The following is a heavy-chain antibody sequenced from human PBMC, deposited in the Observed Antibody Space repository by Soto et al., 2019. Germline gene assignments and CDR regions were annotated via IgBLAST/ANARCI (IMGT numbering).Heavy chain of an antibody. Sequence: QVQLVESGGGVVQPGRSLRLSCAASGFTFSSYGMHWVRQAPGKGLEWVAVISYDGSNKYYADSVKGRFTISRDNSKNTLYLQMNSLRAEDTAVYYCASIVVVTGDAFVIWGQGTMVTVSS. CDR2: ISYDGSNK. V-gene: IGHV3-30*03. CDR1: GFTFSSYG. CDR3: ASIVVVTGDAFVI. J-gene: IGHJ3*02. D-gene: IGHD2-21*02.